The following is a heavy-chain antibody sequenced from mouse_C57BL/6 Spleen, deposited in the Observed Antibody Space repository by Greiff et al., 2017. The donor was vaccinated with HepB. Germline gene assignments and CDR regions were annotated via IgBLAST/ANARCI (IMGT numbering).Heavy chain of an antibody. V-gene: IGHV1-26*01. CDR3: ARGCDYWFAY. J-gene: IGHJ3*01. CDR2: INPNNGGT. CDR1: GYTFTDYY. Sequence: VQLQQSGPELVKPGASVKISCKASGYTFTDYYMNWVKQSHGKSLEWIGDINPNNGGTSYNQKFKGKATLTVDKSSSTAYMELRSLTSEDSAVYYCARGCDYWFAYWGQGTLVTVSA. D-gene: IGHD2-4*01.